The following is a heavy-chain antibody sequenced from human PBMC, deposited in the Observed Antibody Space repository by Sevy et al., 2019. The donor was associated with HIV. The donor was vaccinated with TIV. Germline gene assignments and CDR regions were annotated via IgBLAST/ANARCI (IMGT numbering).Heavy chain of an antibody. J-gene: IGHJ4*02. V-gene: IGHV1-2*02. Sequence: ASVKVSCKASGYTFTGYYMHWVRQAPGQGLEWMGGIDPNSGGTNYAQKFQGRVTMSTDTSISTAYMELSRLRSDDTALYYCSRSVYGSRTYLNDYWGQGTLVTVSS. CDR1: GYTFTGYY. CDR2: IDPNSGGT. CDR3: SRSVYGSRTYLNDY. D-gene: IGHD3-10*01.